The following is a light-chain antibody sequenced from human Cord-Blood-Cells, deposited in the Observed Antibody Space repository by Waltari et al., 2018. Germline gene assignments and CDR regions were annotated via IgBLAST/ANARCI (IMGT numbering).Light chain of an antibody. J-gene: IGLJ1*01. CDR2: DVS. Sequence: QSALTQPRSVSGSPGQSVTIPCTGTSSDVGGYNYVSWYQQHPGKAPKLMIYDVSKRPSGVPDRFSGSKSGNTASLTISGLQAEGEADYYCCSYAGSYTWVFGTGTKVTVL. CDR3: CSYAGSYTWV. V-gene: IGLV2-11*01. CDR1: SSDVGGYNY.